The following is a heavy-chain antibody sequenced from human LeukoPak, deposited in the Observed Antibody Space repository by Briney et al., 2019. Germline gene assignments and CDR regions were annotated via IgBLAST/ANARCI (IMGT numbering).Heavy chain of an antibody. V-gene: IGHV3-48*01. CDR2: ISSSSSTI. CDR3: ARAGWILDY. CDR1: GFTFSSYE. Sequence: GGSLRLSCAASGFTFSSYEMNWVRQAPGKGLEWVSYISSSSSTIYYADSVKGRFTISRDNAKNSLYLQMNSLRAEDTAVYYCARAGWILDYWGQGTLVTVSS. J-gene: IGHJ4*02. D-gene: IGHD5-18*01.